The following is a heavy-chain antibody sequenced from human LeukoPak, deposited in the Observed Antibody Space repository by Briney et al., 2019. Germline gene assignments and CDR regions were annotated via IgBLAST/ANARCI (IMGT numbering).Heavy chain of an antibody. D-gene: IGHD2-15*01. CDR1: GYTFTSYY. CDR2: INPSGGST. Sequence: ASVKVSCKASGYTFTSYYMHWVRQAPGQGLEWMGIINPSGGSTSYAQKFQGRVTMTRDTSTSTVYVELSSLRSEDTAVYYCASGYCSGGSCGTYFDYWGQGTLVTVSS. CDR3: ASGYCSGGSCGTYFDY. V-gene: IGHV1-46*01. J-gene: IGHJ4*02.